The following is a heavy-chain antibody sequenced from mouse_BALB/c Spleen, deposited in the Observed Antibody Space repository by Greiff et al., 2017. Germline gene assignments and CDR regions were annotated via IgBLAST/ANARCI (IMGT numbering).Heavy chain of an antibody. D-gene: IGHD1-1*01. V-gene: IGHV1-62-2*01. Sequence: QVQLQQPGAELVKPGASVKLSCKASGYTFTEYIIHWVKQRSGQGLEWIGWFYPGSGSIKYNEKFKDKATLTADKSSSTVYMELSRLTSEDSAVYFCARHEEDGSSWYYFDYWGQGTTLTVSS. J-gene: IGHJ2*01. CDR2: FYPGSGSI. CDR1: GYTFTEYI. CDR3: ARHEEDGSSWYYFDY.